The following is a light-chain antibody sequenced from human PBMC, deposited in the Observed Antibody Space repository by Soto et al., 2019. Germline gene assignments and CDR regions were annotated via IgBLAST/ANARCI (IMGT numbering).Light chain of an antibody. J-gene: IGKJ1*01. V-gene: IGKV3-20*01. Sequence: EIVLTQSPGTLSLSPGERATLSCRASQSVRSTYLAWYQQKFGQAPRLLIYGTSSRATGIPDRFSGSGSGTDFTLTISNLQPDDFATYYCQQYENYWTFGQGTKVEIK. CDR1: QSVRSTY. CDR2: GTS. CDR3: QQYENYWT.